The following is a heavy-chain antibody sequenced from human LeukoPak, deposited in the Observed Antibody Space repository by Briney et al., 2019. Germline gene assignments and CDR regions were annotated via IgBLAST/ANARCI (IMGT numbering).Heavy chain of an antibody. CDR2: ISGSGGST. V-gene: IGHV3-23*01. Sequence: GGSLRLSCAASGFTFSSYAMSWVRQAPGKGLEWVSAISGSGGSTYYADSVKGRFTISRDNSKNTLYLQMNSLRAEDTAVYYCAKTGWLRLMGLGFFDYWGQGTLVTVSS. CDR3: AKTGWLRLMGLGFFDY. CDR1: GFTFSSYA. D-gene: IGHD5-12*01. J-gene: IGHJ4*02.